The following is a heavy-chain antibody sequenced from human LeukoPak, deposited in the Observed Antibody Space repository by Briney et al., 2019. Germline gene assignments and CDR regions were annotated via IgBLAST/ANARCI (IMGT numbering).Heavy chain of an antibody. CDR1: GFTFSSYG. Sequence: GGSLRLSCAASGFTFSSYGMHWVRQAPGKGLEWVAFIRYDGSNKYYADSVKGRFTISRDNSKNTLYLQMNSLRAEDTAVYYCAKEGGVATRYYYYYYMDVWGKGTTVTISS. D-gene: IGHD5-12*01. J-gene: IGHJ6*03. CDR2: IRYDGSNK. V-gene: IGHV3-30*02. CDR3: AKEGGVATRYYYYYYMDV.